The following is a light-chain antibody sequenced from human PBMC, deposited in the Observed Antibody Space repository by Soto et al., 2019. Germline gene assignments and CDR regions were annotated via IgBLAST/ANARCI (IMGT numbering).Light chain of an antibody. Sequence: PGEGATLSCRASQNVSGNYLAWYQQKPGQAPRLLIYGASSRATGIPDRFSGSGSGTDFTLTISRLEPEDFAVYYCQQYGSSPPWTFGQGTKVDIK. V-gene: IGKV3-20*01. J-gene: IGKJ1*01. CDR1: QNVSGNY. CDR2: GAS. CDR3: QQYGSSPPWT.